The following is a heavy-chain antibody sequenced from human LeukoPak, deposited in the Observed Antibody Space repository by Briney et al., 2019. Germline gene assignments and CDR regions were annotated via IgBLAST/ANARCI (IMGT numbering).Heavy chain of an antibody. CDR2: INAGNGNT. J-gene: IGHJ3*02. Sequence: ASVKVSCKASGYTFTSYAMHWVRQAPGQRLEWMGWINAGNGNTKYSQKFQGRVTITRDTSASTAYMELGSLRSEDTAVYYCARSIAVAVNDAFDIWGQGTMVTVSS. V-gene: IGHV1-3*01. D-gene: IGHD6-19*01. CDR1: GYTFTSYA. CDR3: ARSIAVAVNDAFDI.